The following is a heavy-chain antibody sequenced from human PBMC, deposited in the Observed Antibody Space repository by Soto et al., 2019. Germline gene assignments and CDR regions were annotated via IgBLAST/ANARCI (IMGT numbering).Heavy chain of an antibody. D-gene: IGHD2-2*02. CDR2: IYYSGST. Sequence: QLQLQESGPGLVKPSETLSLTCTVSGGSISSSSYYWGWIRQPPGKGLEWIGSIYYSGSTYYNPSLKSRVTISVDTSKNQFSLKLSSVTAADTAVYYCARLVSAAAILGRKVDYWGLGTLVTVSS. CDR1: GGSISSSSYY. V-gene: IGHV4-39*01. CDR3: ARLVSAAAILGRKVDY. J-gene: IGHJ4*02.